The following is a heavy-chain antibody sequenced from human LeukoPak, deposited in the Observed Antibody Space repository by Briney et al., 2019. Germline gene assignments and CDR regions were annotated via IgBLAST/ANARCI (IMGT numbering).Heavy chain of an antibody. J-gene: IGHJ4*02. CDR2: ICTDETTI. Sequence: GGSLRLSCAASGFTFSTYCMHWFRQPPGKGLVWVSQICTDETTIRYADSVKGRFTISRDNAKNTLYLQMSSLRVEDTAVYYCVRGVPVTSGIDYWGQGTLVTVSS. CDR3: VRGVPVTSGIDY. V-gene: IGHV3-74*01. D-gene: IGHD2-2*01. CDR1: GFTFSTYC.